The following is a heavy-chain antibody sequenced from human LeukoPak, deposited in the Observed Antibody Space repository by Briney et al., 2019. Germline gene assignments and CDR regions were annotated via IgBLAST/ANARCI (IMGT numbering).Heavy chain of an antibody. V-gene: IGHV4-39*02. CDR1: GGSISSSSYY. J-gene: IGHJ6*03. CDR3: AREYSSSWYSPHYYYYYYMDV. D-gene: IGHD6-13*01. CDR2: IYYSGST. Sequence: SETLSLTCTVSGGSISSSSYYWGWIRQPPGKGLEWIGSIYYSGSTYYNPSLKSRVTISVDTSKNQFSLKLSSVTAADTAVYYCAREYSSSWYSPHYYYYYYMDVWGKGTTVTVSS.